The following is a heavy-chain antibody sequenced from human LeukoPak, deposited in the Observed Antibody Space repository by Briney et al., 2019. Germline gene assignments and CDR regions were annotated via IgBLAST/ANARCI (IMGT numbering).Heavy chain of an antibody. CDR1: GGSISSYY. V-gene: IGHV4-59*01. Sequence: SETLSLTCTVSGGSISSYYWSWIRQPPGKGLEWIGYIYYSGSTNYNPSLKSRVTISVDTSKNQFSLKLSSETAADTAVYYCARIRRDYDFWSGHKYYYYYYMDVWGKGTTVTVSS. CDR2: IYYSGST. D-gene: IGHD3-3*01. CDR3: ARIRRDYDFWSGHKYYYYYYMDV. J-gene: IGHJ6*03.